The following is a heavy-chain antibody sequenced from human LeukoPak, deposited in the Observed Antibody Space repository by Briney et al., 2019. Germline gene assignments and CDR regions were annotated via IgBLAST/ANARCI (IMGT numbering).Heavy chain of an antibody. D-gene: IGHD2-8*01. CDR3: ATRYCTISACRASSHHCFDN. CDR1: GFTFSDYW. V-gene: IGHV3-7*01. Sequence: GGSLRLACSASGFTFSDYWMTWVCQAPGKGLEGVSNINQDGGEAYYVDSVKGRFTVSRDNAKNSLYLQLNNLRVDDTAVYHCATRYCTISACRASSHHCFDNWGKGTTVTVSS. J-gene: IGHJ6*04. CDR2: INQDGGEA.